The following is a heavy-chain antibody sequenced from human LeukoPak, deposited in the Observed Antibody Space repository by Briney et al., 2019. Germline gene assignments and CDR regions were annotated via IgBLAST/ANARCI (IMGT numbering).Heavy chain of an antibody. J-gene: IGHJ4*02. V-gene: IGHV5-51*01. CDR3: ARSMYYYDSSGYYPLGY. Sequence: GESLKISCKGSGYSFTSYWIGRVRQMPGKGLEWMGIIYPGDSDTRYSPSFQGQVTISADKSISTAYLQWSSLKASDTAMYYCARSMYYYDSSGYYPLGYWGQGTLVTVSS. D-gene: IGHD3-22*01. CDR1: GYSFTSYW. CDR2: IYPGDSDT.